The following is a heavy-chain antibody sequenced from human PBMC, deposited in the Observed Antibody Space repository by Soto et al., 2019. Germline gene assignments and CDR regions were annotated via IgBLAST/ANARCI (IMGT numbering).Heavy chain of an antibody. CDR1: GGSISSGGYY. Sequence: PSETLSLTCTVSGGSISSGGYYWSWIRQHPGKGLEWIGYIYYSGSTYYNPSLKSRVTISVDTSKNQFSLKLSSVTAADTAVYYCARVTEEYNWNLFDYWGQGTLVTVPS. CDR2: IYYSGST. J-gene: IGHJ4*02. D-gene: IGHD1-7*01. V-gene: IGHV4-31*03. CDR3: ARVTEEYNWNLFDY.